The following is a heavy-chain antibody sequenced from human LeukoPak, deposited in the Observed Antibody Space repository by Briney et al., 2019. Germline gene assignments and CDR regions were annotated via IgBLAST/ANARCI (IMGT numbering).Heavy chain of an antibody. CDR3: ARDRAVATIGGVDY. V-gene: IGHV1-2*02. CDR1: GYTFTGYH. J-gene: IGHJ4*02. Sequence: ASVKVSCKASGYTFTGYHMHWVRQAPGQGLEWMGWISPNSGGTNYAQKFQGRVTMTRDTSISTAYMELSSLRSDDTAVYYCARDRAVATIGGVDYWGQGTLVTVSS. D-gene: IGHD5-12*01. CDR2: ISPNSGGT.